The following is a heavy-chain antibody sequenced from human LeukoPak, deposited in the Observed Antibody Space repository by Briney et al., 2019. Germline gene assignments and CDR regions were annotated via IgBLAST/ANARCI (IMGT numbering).Heavy chain of an antibody. V-gene: IGHV3-11*06. J-gene: IGHJ3*02. Sequence: GGSLRLSCAASGFTFSDYYMSWIRQAPGKGLEWVSYISSSSSYTNYADSVKGRFTITRDNAKDSLYLQMNSLRAEDTAVYYCARASRGGDAFDIWGQGTMVTVSS. CDR3: ARASRGGDAFDI. D-gene: IGHD2-2*01. CDR1: GFTFSDYY. CDR2: ISSSSSYT.